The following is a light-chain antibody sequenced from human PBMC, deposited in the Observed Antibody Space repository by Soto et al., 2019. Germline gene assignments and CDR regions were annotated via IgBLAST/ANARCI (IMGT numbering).Light chain of an antibody. V-gene: IGKV3-11*01. CDR2: NSS. Sequence: EIVLTQSPATLSLSPGERATLSCRASQSVSTSLAWYQQRPGQAPRLLIYNSSKRAAGIPARFSGSGSGTDFTLAISSLEPEDFAVYYCQQRSDWPLTFVGGTKVELK. CDR1: QSVSTS. J-gene: IGKJ4*01. CDR3: QQRSDWPLT.